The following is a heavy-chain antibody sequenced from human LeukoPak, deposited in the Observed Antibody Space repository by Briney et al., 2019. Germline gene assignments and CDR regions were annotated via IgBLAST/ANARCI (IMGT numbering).Heavy chain of an antibody. V-gene: IGHV4-31*03. CDR3: ARVGGINEGIQLWPLDY. CDR2: IYYSGST. J-gene: IGHJ4*02. D-gene: IGHD5-18*01. CDR1: GGPISSGNYY. Sequence: SETLSLTCTVSGGPISSGNYYWSWIRQHPGKGLEWIGHIYYSGSTNYNPSLKSRVTISVDTSKNQFSLKLSSVTAADTAVYYCARVGGINEGIQLWPLDYWGQGTLVTVSS.